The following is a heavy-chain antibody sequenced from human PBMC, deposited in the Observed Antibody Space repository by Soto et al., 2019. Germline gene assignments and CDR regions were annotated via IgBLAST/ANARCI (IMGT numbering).Heavy chain of an antibody. V-gene: IGHV4-59*01. Sequence: SETLSLTCTVSGGSISSYYWSWIRQPPGKGLEWIGYIYYSGSTNYNPSLKSRVTISVDTSKNQFSLKLSSVTAADTAVYYCATLSGGYPGTHQTIDCWGQGTLVTVSS. D-gene: IGHD5-12*01. CDR2: IYYSGST. CDR3: ATLSGGYPGTHQTIDC. J-gene: IGHJ4*02. CDR1: GGSISSYY.